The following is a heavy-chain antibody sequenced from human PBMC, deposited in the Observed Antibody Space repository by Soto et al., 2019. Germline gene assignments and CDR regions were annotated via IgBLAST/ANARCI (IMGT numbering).Heavy chain of an antibody. Sequence: QVQLVESGGGVVQPGRSLRLSCAASGFTFTSYAMHWVRQAPGKGLEWVAVISYDGGNKYYADSVKGRFTISRDKSTDTLYLQMNSLRPDDTAVYYCAKAGSWELLGDYYYGMDVWGQGTTVTVSS. CDR2: ISYDGGNK. J-gene: IGHJ6*02. CDR3: AKAGSWELLGDYYYGMDV. D-gene: IGHD1-26*01. CDR1: GFTFTSYA. V-gene: IGHV3-30*18.